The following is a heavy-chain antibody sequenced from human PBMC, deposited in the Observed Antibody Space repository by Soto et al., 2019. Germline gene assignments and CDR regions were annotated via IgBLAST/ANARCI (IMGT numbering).Heavy chain of an antibody. J-gene: IGHJ4*02. D-gene: IGHD2-8*01. CDR3: AKLRDFVVLPAGILDY. Sequence: LRLSCAASGFTFSSYGISWIRLSPGKGLEWVSVISGGGDTTYYTPSVKGRFTISRDDFRNTLYLQMNSLRTEDTAIYYCAKLRDFVVLPAGILDYWGPGTLVTVSS. V-gene: IGHV3-23*01. CDR1: GFTFSSYG. CDR2: ISGGGDTT.